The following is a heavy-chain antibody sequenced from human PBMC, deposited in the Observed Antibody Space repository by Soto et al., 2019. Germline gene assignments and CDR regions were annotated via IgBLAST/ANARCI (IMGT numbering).Heavy chain of an antibody. CDR1: GYTFTSYY. CDR2: INPSGGST. Sequence: AAVKVSCKASGYTFTSYYMHWVRQAPGQGLEWMGIINPSGGSTSYEQKFQGRVTMTRDTSTSTVYMELSSLRSEDTAVYYCARDTYSSSWYSFGSLDVWGQGTTVTVSS. CDR3: ARDTYSSSWYSFGSLDV. V-gene: IGHV1-46*01. J-gene: IGHJ6*02. D-gene: IGHD6-13*01.